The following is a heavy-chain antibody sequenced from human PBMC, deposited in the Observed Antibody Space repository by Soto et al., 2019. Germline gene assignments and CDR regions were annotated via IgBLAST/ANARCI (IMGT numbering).Heavy chain of an antibody. CDR2: INPHGGST. Sequence: ASVKVSCKAPGDTFTRYYLNWLRQSPVQWLEWMGVINPHGGSTKYAQKFHGRITMTRDTSRSTVYMELSSLRSDDTAIYYCARSSGGNFGIIIEGSNWFDPWGQGTLVTVSS. CDR3: ARSSGGNFGIIIEGSNWFDP. V-gene: IGHV1-46*01. J-gene: IGHJ5*02. D-gene: IGHD3-3*01. CDR1: GDTFTRYY.